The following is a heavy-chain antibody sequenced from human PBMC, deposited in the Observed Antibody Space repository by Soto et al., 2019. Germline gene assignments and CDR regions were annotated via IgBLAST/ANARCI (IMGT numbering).Heavy chain of an antibody. CDR3: AKCSYSYQARVAFDI. Sequence: EVQLVESGGVVVQPGGSLRLSCAASGFTFDDYTMHWVRQAPGKGLEWVSLISWDGGSTYYADSVKGRFTISRDNSKNSLYLQMNSLRAEDTALYYCAKCSYSYQARVAFDIWGQGTMVTVSS. J-gene: IGHJ3*02. CDR1: GFTFDDYT. V-gene: IGHV3-43*01. CDR2: ISWDGGST. D-gene: IGHD5-18*01.